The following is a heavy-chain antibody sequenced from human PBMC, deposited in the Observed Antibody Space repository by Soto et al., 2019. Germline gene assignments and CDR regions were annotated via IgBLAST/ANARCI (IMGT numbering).Heavy chain of an antibody. CDR2: IYTSGST. Sequence: QVQLQESGPGLVKPSETLSLTCTVSGGSISSYYWSWIRQPAGKGLEWIGRIYTSGSTNYNPSLKGRVTMSVATSKNQFSLKLSSVAAADTAVYYCARDQYVWDSPFDPWGQGTLVTVSS. V-gene: IGHV4-4*07. CDR3: ARDQYVWDSPFDP. J-gene: IGHJ5*02. D-gene: IGHD3-16*01. CDR1: GGSISSYY.